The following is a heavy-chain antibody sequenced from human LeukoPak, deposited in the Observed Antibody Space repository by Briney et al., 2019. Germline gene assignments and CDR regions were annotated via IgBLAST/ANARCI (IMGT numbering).Heavy chain of an antibody. CDR2: INWNGGST. CDR3: ARALTYYDILTGYYSGPFDY. CDR1: GFTFDDYG. D-gene: IGHD3-9*01. Sequence: GGSLRLSCAASGFTFDDYGVSWVRQAPGKGLEWVSGINWNGGSTGYADSVKGRFTISRDNAKNSLYLQMNSLRAEDTAVYYCARALTYYDILTGYYSGPFDYWGQGTLVTVSS. V-gene: IGHV3-20*04. J-gene: IGHJ4*02.